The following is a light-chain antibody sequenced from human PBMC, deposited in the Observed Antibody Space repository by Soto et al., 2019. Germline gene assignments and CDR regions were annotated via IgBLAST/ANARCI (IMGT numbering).Light chain of an antibody. Sequence: QPVLTQSPSASASLGASVKLTCTLSSGHSTYAIAWYQQQPEKGPRYLMKLNSDGRHTKGDGIPDRFSGSSSGAERYLTISSLQSEDEADYYCQTWGTGSVVFGGGTKLTVL. CDR3: QTWGTGSVV. CDR1: SGHSTYA. CDR2: LNSDGRH. V-gene: IGLV4-69*02. J-gene: IGLJ3*02.